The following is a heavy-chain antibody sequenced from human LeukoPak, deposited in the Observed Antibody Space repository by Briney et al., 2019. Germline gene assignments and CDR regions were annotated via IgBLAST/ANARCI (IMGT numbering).Heavy chain of an antibody. CDR3: ARRGKCKGDVCYGFDY. J-gene: IGHJ4*02. D-gene: IGHD2-21*01. Sequence: GEALKISCKGSGYNFAKYWIAWVRQMPGKGLEWMGMIYPGESDNRYSPSFQGQVTISADKSVNTAYLQRSSLNASDTAMYYCARRGKCKGDVCYGFDYWGQGTLVTVSS. CDR2: IYPGESDN. CDR1: GYNFAKYW. V-gene: IGHV5-51*01.